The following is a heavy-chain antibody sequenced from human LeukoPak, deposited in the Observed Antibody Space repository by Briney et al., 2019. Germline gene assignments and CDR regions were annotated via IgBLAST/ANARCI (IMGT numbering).Heavy chain of an antibody. D-gene: IGHD4-17*01. CDR1: GFTFSNYW. Sequence: GSLRLSCAASGFTFSNYWMHWVRQAPGKGLVWLSRITSDGSNTIYADPVKGRFTVSRDNSNNMLSLQMNSLRGDDAAVYYCVKESGPYGAFDLWGQGTMVTVSS. V-gene: IGHV3-74*01. CDR2: ITSDGSNT. J-gene: IGHJ3*01. CDR3: VKESGPYGAFDL.